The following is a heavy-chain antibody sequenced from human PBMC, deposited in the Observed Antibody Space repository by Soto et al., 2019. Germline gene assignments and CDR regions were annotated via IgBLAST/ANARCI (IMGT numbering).Heavy chain of an antibody. V-gene: IGHV3-15*07. CDR1: GFTFSNAW. D-gene: IGHD3-3*01. CDR3: TTAERNEFWSGYSYGMDV. J-gene: IGHJ6*02. CDR2: IKSKTDGGTT. Sequence: EVQLVESGGGLVKPGGSLRLSCAASGFTFSNAWMNWVRQAPGKGLEWVGRIKSKTDGGTTDYAAPVKGRFTISRDDSKNTLYLQMNSLKTEDTAVYYCTTAERNEFWSGYSYGMDVWGQGTTVTVSS.